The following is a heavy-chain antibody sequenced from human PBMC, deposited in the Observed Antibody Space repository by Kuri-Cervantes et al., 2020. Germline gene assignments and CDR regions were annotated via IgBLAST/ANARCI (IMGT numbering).Heavy chain of an antibody. CDR1: GYSFSSYG. V-gene: IGHV1-18*01. J-gene: IGHJ5*02. Sequence: ASVKVSCKAAGYSFSSYGISWVRQAPGQGLEWMGWISAYNGNTDYAQQFQGRVTMTRDTSTSTVYMELSRLRSDDTAVYYCAKSTGRVDWFDPWGQGTLVTVSS. CDR2: ISAYNGNT. D-gene: IGHD1-1*01. CDR3: AKSTGRVDWFDP.